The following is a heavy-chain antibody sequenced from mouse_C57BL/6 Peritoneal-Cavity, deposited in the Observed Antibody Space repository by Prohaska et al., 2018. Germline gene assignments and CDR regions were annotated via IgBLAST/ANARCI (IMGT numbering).Heavy chain of an antibody. CDR3: ATGLYYLDY. J-gene: IGHJ2*01. Sequence: QIQLVQSGPELKKPGETVKISCKASGYTFTTAGMQWVQKMPGKGFKWIGLIYADSREPKEVQDIKRRSGFALEISVSTAYLQISNLENEDTATYYCATGLYYLDYWGEGTTLTVSS. CDR2: IYADSREP. V-gene: IGHV9-4*01. D-gene: IGHD3-1*01. CDR1: GYTFTTAG.